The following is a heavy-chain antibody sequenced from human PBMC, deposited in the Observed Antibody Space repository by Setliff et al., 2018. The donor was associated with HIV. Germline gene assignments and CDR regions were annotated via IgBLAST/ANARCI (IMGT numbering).Heavy chain of an antibody. CDR2: IRFDGSHQ. J-gene: IGHJ4*02. Sequence: GGSLRLSCAASGFTFNTHAMHWVRQVPGKGLEWVAFIRFDGSHQNYAESVKGRFVISRDNAKNSLYLQMNSLRAEVTAVYYCAQITVMGYWGQGTLVTVSS. CDR1: GFTFNTHA. D-gene: IGHD4-4*01. V-gene: IGHV3-30*02. CDR3: AQITVMGY.